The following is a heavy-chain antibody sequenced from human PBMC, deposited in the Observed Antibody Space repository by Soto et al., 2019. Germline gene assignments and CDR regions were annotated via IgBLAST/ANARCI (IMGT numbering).Heavy chain of an antibody. J-gene: IGHJ5*02. V-gene: IGHV1-8*01. CDR3: ARMATSGTLNWFDP. CDR2: MNPNSGNT. Sequence: ASVNVSCKSSGYTFGNNYISWVRQATGQGLEWMGWMNPNSGNTGYAQKFQGRVSMTRNTSITTAYLELSSLRSDDTAIYYRARMATSGTLNWFDPWGQGTLVTVSS. CDR1: GYTFGNNY.